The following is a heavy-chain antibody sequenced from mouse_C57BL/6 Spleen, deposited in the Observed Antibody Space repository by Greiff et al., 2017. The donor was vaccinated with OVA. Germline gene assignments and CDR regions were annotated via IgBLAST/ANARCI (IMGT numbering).Heavy chain of an antibody. Sequence: EVQLQQPGPELVKPGASVKIPCKASGYTFTDYNMDWVKQSHGKSLEWIGDINPNNGGTIYNQKFKGKATLTVDKSSSTAYMELRSLTSEDTAVYYCARAPYYGSPSSFDYWGQGTTLTVSS. CDR3: ARAPYYGSPSSFDY. D-gene: IGHD1-1*01. J-gene: IGHJ2*01. CDR2: INPNNGGT. V-gene: IGHV1-18*01. CDR1: GYTFTDYN.